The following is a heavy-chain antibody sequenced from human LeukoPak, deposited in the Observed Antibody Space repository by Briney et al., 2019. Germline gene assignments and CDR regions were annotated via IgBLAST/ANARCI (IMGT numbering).Heavy chain of an antibody. CDR1: GFTVSSNY. V-gene: IGHV3-53*01. Sequence: GGSLRLSCAASGFTVSSNYMSWVRQAPGKGLEWVSVIYSGGSTCYADSVKGRFTISRDNSKNTLYLQMNSLRAEDTAVYYCAKDLNGGNGLVDAFDIWGQGTMVTVSS. J-gene: IGHJ3*02. CDR3: AKDLNGGNGLVDAFDI. D-gene: IGHD4-23*01. CDR2: IYSGGST.